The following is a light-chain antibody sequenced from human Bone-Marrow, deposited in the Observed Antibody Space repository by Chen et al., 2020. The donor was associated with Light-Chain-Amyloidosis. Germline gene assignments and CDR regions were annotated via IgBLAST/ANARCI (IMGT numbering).Light chain of an antibody. CDR2: AVS. CDR1: SGDVGTYNY. J-gene: IGLJ1*01. Sequence: QSALTQPASVSGSPGQSITISCTGTSGDVGTYNYVSWYQQHPGKAHKVMIYAVSNRPSGVSSRFSGSKSGNTATLTMSGLQAEDEADYYCSAFTSSSSYVFGPGTKVPVL. CDR3: SAFTSSSSYV. V-gene: IGLV2-14*01.